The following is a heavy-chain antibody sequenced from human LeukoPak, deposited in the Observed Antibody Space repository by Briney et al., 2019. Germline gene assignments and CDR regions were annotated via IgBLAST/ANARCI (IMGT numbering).Heavy chain of an antibody. J-gene: IGHJ4*02. V-gene: IGHV3-23*01. D-gene: IGHD3-22*01. CDR2: IGSSGVNT. CDR3: AKDGGNFDISGYPPIDY. CDR1: GFTFSTYA. Sequence: GGSLRLSCAASGFTFSTYAMGWARQAPGKGLEWVSGIGSSGVNTYYADSARGRFTVSRDNSKNTVYLQMNSLRAEDTAVYYCAKDGGNFDISGYPPIDYWGQGTLVTVSS.